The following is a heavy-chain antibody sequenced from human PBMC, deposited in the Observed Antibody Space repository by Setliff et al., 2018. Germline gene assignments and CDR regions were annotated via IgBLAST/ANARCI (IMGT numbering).Heavy chain of an antibody. CDR1: GGSISSGSYY. D-gene: IGHD2-2*01. J-gene: IGHJ3*02. CDR2: IYTSGST. CDR3: ARPQYCSSTSCYEGALDI. V-gene: IGHV4-61*02. Sequence: PSETLSLTCTVSGGSISSGSYYWSWIRQPAGKGLEWIGRIYTSGSTNYNPSLKSRVTISVDTSKNQFSLKLSSVTAADTAVYYCARPQYCSSTSCYEGALDIWGQGTMVTVSS.